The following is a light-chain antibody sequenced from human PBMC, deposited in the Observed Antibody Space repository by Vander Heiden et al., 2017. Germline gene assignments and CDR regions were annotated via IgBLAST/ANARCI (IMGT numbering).Light chain of an antibody. CDR3: QQRYSSPST. CDR1: QSISSY. CDR2: AAS. Sequence: DLQLTPSPSSLSASVGDRVTITCRASQSISSYLNWYQQKPGKAPRRLIYAASRLQSGVPARFSGSGSGTEFTLTISRLQPEDFATYYCQQRYSSPSTFGHGTKVDIK. J-gene: IGKJ3*01. V-gene: IGKV1-39*01.